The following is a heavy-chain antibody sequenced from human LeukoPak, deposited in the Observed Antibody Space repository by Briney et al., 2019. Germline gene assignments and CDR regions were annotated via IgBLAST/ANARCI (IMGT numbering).Heavy chain of an antibody. CDR1: GFTFSSYE. Sequence: SGGSLRLSCAASGFTFSSYEMNWVRQAPGKGLEWVSYISSSGSTIYYADSVKGRFTISRDNYKNTMYLQMNSLRAEDTAVYYCAKRSGSGGPFDYWGQGILVTVSS. D-gene: IGHD3-10*01. CDR2: ISSSGSTI. V-gene: IGHV3-48*03. CDR3: AKRSGSGGPFDY. J-gene: IGHJ4*02.